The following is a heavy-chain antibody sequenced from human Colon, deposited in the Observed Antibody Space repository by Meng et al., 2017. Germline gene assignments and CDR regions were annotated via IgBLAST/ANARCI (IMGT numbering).Heavy chain of an antibody. Sequence: QVQLQQWGAGRGKPSETLSRTCTVSGGAISSSHYYWGWIRQPPGKGLEWIGTIYYSGSTYYSPSLKSRVTISVDTSKNQFSLKLSSVTAADTAVYYCARGPGYNGYVDFDPWGQGTLVTVSS. J-gene: IGHJ5*02. V-gene: IGHV4-39*01. CDR2: IYYSGST. D-gene: IGHD5-12*01. CDR3: ARGPGYNGYVDFDP. CDR1: GGAISSSHYY.